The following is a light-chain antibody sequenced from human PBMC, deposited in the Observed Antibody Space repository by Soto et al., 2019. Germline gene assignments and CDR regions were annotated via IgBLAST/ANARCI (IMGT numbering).Light chain of an antibody. Sequence: EIVLTQSPATLSLSPGERATLFCRASQSLSSFLAWFHQKPGQAPMLLSYDTSNRATCIPARFSGSAPGTDFTLTISSLEPEGLAVTFCQERANWPLTFGGGTKVEIK. J-gene: IGKJ4*01. CDR1: QSLSSF. V-gene: IGKV3D-11*02. CDR3: QERANWPLT. CDR2: DTS.